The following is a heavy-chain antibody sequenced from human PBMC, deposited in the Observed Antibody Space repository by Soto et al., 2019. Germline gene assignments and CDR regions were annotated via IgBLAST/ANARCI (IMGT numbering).Heavy chain of an antibody. CDR2: IYYSGST. CDR3: ARQRLGYCSGGSCGRDAFDI. D-gene: IGHD2-15*01. J-gene: IGHJ3*02. V-gene: IGHV4-59*01. CDR1: GGSISSYY. Sequence: QVQLQESGPGLVKPSETLSLTCTVSGGSISSYYWSWIRQPPGKGLEWIGYIYYSGSTNYNPSLTRRVTISVDTSKNQFSLKLSSVTAADTAVYYCARQRLGYCSGGSCGRDAFDIWGQGTMVTVSS.